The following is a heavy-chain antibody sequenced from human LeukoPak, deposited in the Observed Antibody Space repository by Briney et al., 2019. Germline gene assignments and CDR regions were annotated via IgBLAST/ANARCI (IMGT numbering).Heavy chain of an antibody. V-gene: IGHV4-61*02. CDR1: GGSISSGSYY. CDR3: ARGDFWSGYLDY. Sequence: SQTLSLTCTVSGGSISSGSYYWSWIRQPAGKVLEWIGRIYTSGSTNYNPSLKSRVTISVDTSKNQFSLKLSSVTAADTAVYYCARGDFWSGYLDYWGQGTLVTVSS. J-gene: IGHJ4*02. D-gene: IGHD3-3*01. CDR2: IYTSGST.